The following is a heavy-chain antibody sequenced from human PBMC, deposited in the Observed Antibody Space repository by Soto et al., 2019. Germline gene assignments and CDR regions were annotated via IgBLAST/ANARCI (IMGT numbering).Heavy chain of an antibody. V-gene: IGHV4-39*01. D-gene: IGHD3-3*01. CDR1: GGSISSSRYR. Sequence: QLQLQESGPGLVKPSETLSLICTVSGGSISSSRYRWGWVRQPPGKGLEWIGTIYYSGSTHYNPSPKSRVPISVDTSKSQFSLRLNSVTAADTAVYYCATVDGLGVVTPFMDYWGQGTLVTVSS. CDR3: ATVDGLGVVTPFMDY. CDR2: IYYSGST. J-gene: IGHJ4*02.